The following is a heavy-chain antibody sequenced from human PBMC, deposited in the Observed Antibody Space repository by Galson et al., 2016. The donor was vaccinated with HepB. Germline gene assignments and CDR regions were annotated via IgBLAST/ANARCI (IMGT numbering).Heavy chain of an antibody. J-gene: IGHJ4*02. D-gene: IGHD3-10*01. Sequence: LSLTCTVTGASMFSGDYYWSWVRQPPGKGLEWIGYIYYSGVTYYSPSLKGRVTLSVDTSNNQFSLKMTSVTAADTAVYFCARVVASGETQRSDSWGPGTLVIVSS. CDR3: ARVVASGETQRSDS. V-gene: IGHV4-30-4*01. CDR1: GASMFSGDYY. CDR2: IYYSGVT.